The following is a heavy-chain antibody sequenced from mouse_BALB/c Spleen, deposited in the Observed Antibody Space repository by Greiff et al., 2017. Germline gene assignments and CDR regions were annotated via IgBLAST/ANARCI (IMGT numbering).Heavy chain of an antibody. CDR2: ISSGSSTI. D-gene: IGHD2-4*01. V-gene: IGHV5-17*02. CDR1: GFTFSSFG. J-gene: IGHJ4*01. CDR3: ARDDYDGGVDY. Sequence: EVMLVESGGGLVQPGGSRKLSCAASGFTFSSFGMHWVRQAPEKGLEWVAYISSGSSTIYYADTVKGRFTISRDNPKNTLFLQMTSLRSEDTAMYYCARDDYDGGVDYWGQGTSVTVSS.